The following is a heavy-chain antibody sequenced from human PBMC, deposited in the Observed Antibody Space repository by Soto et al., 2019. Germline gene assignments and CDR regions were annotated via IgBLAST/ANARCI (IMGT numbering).Heavy chain of an antibody. J-gene: IGHJ5*02. CDR3: ARVARKQQLVRGWFDP. CDR1: GFTLSSYA. CDR2: ISYDGSNK. D-gene: IGHD6-13*01. Sequence: GGSLRLSCAASGFTLSSYAMHWVRQAPGKGLEWVAVISYDGSNKYYADSVKGRFTISRDNSKNTLYLQMNSLRAEDTAVYYCARVARKQQLVRGWFDPWGQGTLVTVSS. V-gene: IGHV3-30-3*01.